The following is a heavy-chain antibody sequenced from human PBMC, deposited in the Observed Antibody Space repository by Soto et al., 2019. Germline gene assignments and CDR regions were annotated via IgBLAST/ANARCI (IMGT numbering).Heavy chain of an antibody. J-gene: IGHJ1*01. CDR3: TTDFIGSFQH. CDR2: IKSKTDGGTT. V-gene: IGHV3-15*07. Sequence: EVQLVESGGGXXXXGGXXXXXCXAXXXXXXXXWMNXXXXAPGKGLEWVGRIKSKTDGGTTDYAAPVKGRFTISRDDSKNTLYLQMNSLKTEDTAVYYCTTDFIGSFQHWGQGTLVTVSS. CDR1: XXXXXXXW.